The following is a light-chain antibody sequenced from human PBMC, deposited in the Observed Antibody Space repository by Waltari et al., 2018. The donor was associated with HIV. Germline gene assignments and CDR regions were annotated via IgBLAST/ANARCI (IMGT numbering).Light chain of an antibody. V-gene: IGKV3-11*01. J-gene: IGKJ5*01. Sequence: EIVLTQSPVTLSLSPGERATFSCRASQSVGRFFAWYQQQPGQAPRLLIYDTSNRATGVPARFSGSGSGTDFTLTISGLEPEDFAVYYCQQRSDWPLTFGQGTRLVIK. CDR1: QSVGRF. CDR2: DTS. CDR3: QQRSDWPLT.